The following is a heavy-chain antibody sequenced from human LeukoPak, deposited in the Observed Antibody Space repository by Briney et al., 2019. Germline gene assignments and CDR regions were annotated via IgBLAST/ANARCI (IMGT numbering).Heavy chain of an antibody. J-gene: IGHJ4*02. CDR3: AKDRVTAMVTEPFFDY. Sequence: GGSLRLSCAASGFTFSDYYMSWIRQAPGKGLEWVSAISSSGGSTYYADSVKGRFTISRDNSKNTLYLQMNSLRAEDTAVYYCAKDRVTAMVTEPFFDYWGQGTLVTVSS. D-gene: IGHD5-18*01. CDR1: GFTFSDYY. V-gene: IGHV3-23*01. CDR2: ISSSGGST.